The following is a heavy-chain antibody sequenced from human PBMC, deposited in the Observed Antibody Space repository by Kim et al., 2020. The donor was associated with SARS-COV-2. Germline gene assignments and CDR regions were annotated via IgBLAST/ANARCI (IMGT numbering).Heavy chain of an antibody. Sequence: GGSLRLSCAASGFAFDAYSMHWVRQVPEKGLEWVSLINRDSRRSYYAESVRGRFTISRDNSRDFLFLDMNSLTFDDTALYYCVKELRGSQYVLSQWDQGTLVTVSS. J-gene: IGHJ4*02. D-gene: IGHD1-26*01. CDR3: VKELRGSQYVLSQ. CDR2: INRDSRRS. CDR1: GFAFDAYS. V-gene: IGHV3-43*01.